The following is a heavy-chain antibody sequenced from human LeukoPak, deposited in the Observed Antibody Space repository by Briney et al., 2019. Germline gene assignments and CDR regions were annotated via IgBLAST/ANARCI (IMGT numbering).Heavy chain of an antibody. CDR1: GGSFSSGDYY. CDR2: IYCSGST. D-gene: IGHD6-13*01. J-gene: IGHJ4*02. CDR3: ARAAAGPAY. V-gene: IGHV4-30-4*08. Sequence: PSHTLSLTCTVSGGSFSSGDYYWSWIRQPPGRGLEWFGYIYCSGSTYYNPSLKSRVTISVDTSKNQFCLKLSSVTAADTAVYYCARAAAGPAYWGEGTRVTVST.